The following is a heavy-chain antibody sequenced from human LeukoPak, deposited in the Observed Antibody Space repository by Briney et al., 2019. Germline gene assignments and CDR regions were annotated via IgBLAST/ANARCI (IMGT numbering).Heavy chain of an antibody. CDR3: ARVSEELVIDH. CDR2: INPNSGGT. V-gene: IGHV1-2*02. D-gene: IGHD2-8*02. J-gene: IGHJ4*02. Sequence: ASVKVSCQASGYTFVGYYMHWVRQAPGQGLEWMGWINPNSGGTNYAQKFQGRVTMTRDTSICTAYMKLSSLRSDDTAVYYCARVSEELVIDHWGQGTLVTVS. CDR1: GYTFVGYY.